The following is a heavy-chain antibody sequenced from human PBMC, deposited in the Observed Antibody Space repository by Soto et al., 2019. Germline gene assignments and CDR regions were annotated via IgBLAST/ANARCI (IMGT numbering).Heavy chain of an antibody. CDR1: GGSISSGGYY. D-gene: IGHD3-22*01. V-gene: IGHV4-31*03. CDR2: IYYSGST. J-gene: IGHJ5*02. CDR3: ARENPRYYYDSNRWFDP. Sequence: SETLSLTCTVSGGSISSGGYYWSWIRQHPGKGLEWIGYIYYSGSTYYNPSLKSRVTISVDTSKNQFSLKLSSVTAADTAVYYCARENPRYYYDSNRWFDPWGQGTLVTV.